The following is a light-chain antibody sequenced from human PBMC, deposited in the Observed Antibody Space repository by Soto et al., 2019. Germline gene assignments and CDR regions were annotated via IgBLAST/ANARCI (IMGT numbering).Light chain of an antibody. Sequence: QSALTQPPSASGTPGQRVTISCSGSSSNIGSNTVNWYQQLPGTAPKLLIYSNNQRPSGVPDRFSGSKSDTSASLAISGLQSEDEADYYCAAWDDSLNGHVVFGGGTKLTVL. CDR1: SSNIGSNT. CDR3: AAWDDSLNGHVV. J-gene: IGLJ2*01. CDR2: SNN. V-gene: IGLV1-44*01.